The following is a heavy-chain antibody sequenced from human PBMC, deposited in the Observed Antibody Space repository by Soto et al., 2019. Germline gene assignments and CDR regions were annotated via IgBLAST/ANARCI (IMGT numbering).Heavy chain of an antibody. J-gene: IGHJ6*02. CDR1: GYTFTSYA. CDR3: ARVSYYYYYGMDV. V-gene: IGHV1-3*01. CDR2: ISADNGNT. Sequence: ASVKVSCKASGYTFTSYAMHWVRQAPGQRLEWMGWISADNGNTKYAQKLQGRVTMTTDTSTSTAYMELRSLRSDDTSVYYCARVSYYYYYGMDVWGQGTTVTVSS.